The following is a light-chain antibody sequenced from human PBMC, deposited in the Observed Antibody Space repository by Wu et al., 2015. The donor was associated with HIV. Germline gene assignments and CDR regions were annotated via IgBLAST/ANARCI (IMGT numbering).Light chain of an antibody. CDR3: QQHANWPLT. Sequence: EIVLTQYPATLSLSPGERVTLSCRASRSVSSAVAWYQQKPGQAPRLLIYDASKRATGIPARFSGGGSTTDYSLTISSLEPEDFAVYYCQQHANWPLTFGQGTRLEI. J-gene: IGKJ5*01. V-gene: IGKV3-11*01. CDR2: DAS. CDR1: RSVSSA.